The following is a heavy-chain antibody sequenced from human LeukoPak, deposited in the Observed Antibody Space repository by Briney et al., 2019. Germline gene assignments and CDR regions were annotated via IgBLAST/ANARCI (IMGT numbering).Heavy chain of an antibody. CDR2: ISNSKSYI. CDR1: GFTFNSYS. J-gene: IGHJ6*03. D-gene: IGHD3-3*01. CDR3: ARHYDFWSGPIPGYYYYYYMDV. Sequence: PGVSLRLSCAASGFTFNSYSMNWLRPAPGKGLEWLSSISNSKSYIYHAHSVKGRFTISRDNAKNSLYLQRNSLRSEDTAVYYCARHYDFWSGPIPGYYYYYYMDVWGKGTTVTVSS. V-gene: IGHV3-21*01.